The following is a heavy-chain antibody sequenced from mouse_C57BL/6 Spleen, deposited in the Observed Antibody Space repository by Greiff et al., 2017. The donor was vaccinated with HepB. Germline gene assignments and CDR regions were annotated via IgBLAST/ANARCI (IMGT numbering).Heavy chain of an antibody. CDR2: IYPGSGST. J-gene: IGHJ1*03. CDR1: GYTFTSYW. D-gene: IGHD1-1*01. CDR3: ARWSTTVGGYFDV. Sequence: QVQLQQPGSELVKPGASVKMSCKASGYTFTSYWITWVKQRPGQGLEWIGDIYPGSGSTNYNEKFKSKATLTVDTSSSTAYMQLSSLTSEDSAVYYCARWSTTVGGYFDVWGTGTTVTVSS. V-gene: IGHV1-55*01.